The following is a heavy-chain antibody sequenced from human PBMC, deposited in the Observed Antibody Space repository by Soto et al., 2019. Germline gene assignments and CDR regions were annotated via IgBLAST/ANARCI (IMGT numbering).Heavy chain of an antibody. CDR2: ISGSGGST. V-gene: IGHV3-23*01. D-gene: IGHD4-17*01. CDR1: GFTFSSYA. CDR3: AKDPRASALFGDGLYYFDY. J-gene: IGHJ4*02. Sequence: EVQLLESGGGLVQPGGSLRLSCAASGFTFSSYAMSWVRQAPGKGLEWVSAISGSGGSTYYADSVKGRFTISRDNSKNSLYLQMNSLRAEDTAVDYCAKDPRASALFGDGLYYFDYWGQGTLVTFSS.